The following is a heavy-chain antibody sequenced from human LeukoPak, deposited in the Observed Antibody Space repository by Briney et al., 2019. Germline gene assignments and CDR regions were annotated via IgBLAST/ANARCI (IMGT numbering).Heavy chain of an antibody. J-gene: IGHJ4*02. V-gene: IGHV1-2*06. D-gene: IGHD4-17*01. Sequence: ASVKVSCKASGYTFTGYYMHWVRQAPGQGLEWMGRINPNSGGTNYAQKFQGRVTMTEDTSTDTAYMELSSLRSEDTAVYYCATDVNYGDYVFDYWGQGTLVTVSS. CDR1: GYTFTGYY. CDR3: ATDVNYGDYVFDY. CDR2: INPNSGGT.